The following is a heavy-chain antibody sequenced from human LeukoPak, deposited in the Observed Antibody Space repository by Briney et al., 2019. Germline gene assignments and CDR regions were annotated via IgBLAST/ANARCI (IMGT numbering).Heavy chain of an antibody. CDR3: ARAIDLYGMDV. Sequence: SETLSLTCAVSGGSISSSNWWSWVRQPPGKGLEWIGEIYHSGSTYYNPSLKSRVTISVDTSKNQFSLKLSSVTAADTAVYYCARAIDLYGMDVWGQGTTVTVSS. CDR1: GGSISSSNW. CDR2: IYHSGST. J-gene: IGHJ6*02. D-gene: IGHD2-21*01. V-gene: IGHV4-4*02.